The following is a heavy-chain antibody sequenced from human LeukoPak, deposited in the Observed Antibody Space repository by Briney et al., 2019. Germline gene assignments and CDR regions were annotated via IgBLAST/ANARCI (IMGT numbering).Heavy chain of an antibody. Sequence: QTSETLSLTCTISGASIDNYYWSWIRQPPGKGLEWIGYIYYRGSNNYNPSLKSRVTISVDTSKNQSSLKLSSVTAADTAVYYCARSVEGYCSGGSCHSYYSYMDVWGKGTTVTVSS. V-gene: IGHV4-59*01. CDR3: ARSVEGYCSGGSCHSYYSYMDV. J-gene: IGHJ6*03. CDR1: GASIDNYY. D-gene: IGHD2-15*01. CDR2: IYYRGSN.